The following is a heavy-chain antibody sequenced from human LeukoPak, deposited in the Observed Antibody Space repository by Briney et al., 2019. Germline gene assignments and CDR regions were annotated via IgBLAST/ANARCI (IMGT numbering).Heavy chain of an antibody. D-gene: IGHD2-2*01. Sequence: PGGSLRLSCAASGFTFSSYSMNWVRQAPGKGLEWVSYISSSGSTIYYADSVKGRFTISRDNAKNSLYLQVNSLRADDTAVYYCARGRLVKYQLPRYAFDIWGQGTMVTVSS. CDR2: ISSSGSTI. CDR1: GFTFSSYS. CDR3: ARGRLVKYQLPRYAFDI. J-gene: IGHJ3*02. V-gene: IGHV3-48*04.